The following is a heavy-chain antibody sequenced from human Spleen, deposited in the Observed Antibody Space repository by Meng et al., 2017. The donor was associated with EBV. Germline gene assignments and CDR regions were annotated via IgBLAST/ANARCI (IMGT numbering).Heavy chain of an antibody. Sequence: QLRLQGSASGLVKPSQPLSLTCAVSGDSFSSGGDSWGWIRQPPGNGLEWIGYIYHSGNAYYNPSLKSRVTISLDRSKNQFSLKLSSVTAADTAVYYGARHSTDYAGFDIWGQGTMVTVSS. CDR3: ARHSTDYAGFDI. V-gene: IGHV4-30-2*01. CDR1: GDSFSSGGDS. J-gene: IGHJ3*02. CDR2: IYHSGNA. D-gene: IGHD4-17*01.